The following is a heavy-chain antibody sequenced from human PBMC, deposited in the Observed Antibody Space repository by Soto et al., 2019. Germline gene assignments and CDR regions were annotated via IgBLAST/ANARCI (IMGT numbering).Heavy chain of an antibody. J-gene: IGHJ5*02. V-gene: IGHV4-59*01. CDR1: GGSISSYY. D-gene: IGHD6-13*01. CDR2: IYYSGST. CDR3: ARDTSKAAAGSQGFDP. Sequence: SETLSLTCTVSGGSISSYYWSWIRQPPGKGLEWIGYIYYSGSTNYNPSLKSRVTISVDTSKNQFSLKLSSVTAADTAVYYCARDTSKAAAGSQGFDPWGQGTLVTVSP.